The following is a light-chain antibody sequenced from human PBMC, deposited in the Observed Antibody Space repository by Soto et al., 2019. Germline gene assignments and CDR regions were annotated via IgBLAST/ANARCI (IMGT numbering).Light chain of an antibody. V-gene: IGLV2-14*01. CDR2: EVS. CDR1: SSDVGYDNY. J-gene: IGLJ3*02. CDR3: TSHTASSTWV. Sequence: QAASVSGSPGQSITISCTGTSSDVGYDNYVSWFQQHPGKAPKLMIYEVSRRPSGVSNRFSGSKSVNTASLTISGLQAEDEADYYCTSHTASSTWVFGGGTKLTVL.